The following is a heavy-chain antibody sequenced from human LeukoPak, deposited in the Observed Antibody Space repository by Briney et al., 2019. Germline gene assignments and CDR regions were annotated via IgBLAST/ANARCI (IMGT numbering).Heavy chain of an antibody. CDR3: TKDYDSSTSSGWFDP. CDR1: GFTFNNYA. Sequence: GGSLRLSCAASGFTFNNYAMSWVRQAPGKGLEWVSAISGSGGGTDYADSVKGRFTISRDNSKNTLYLQMNSLRAEDTAVYYCTKDYDSSTSSGWFDPWGQGTLVTVSS. J-gene: IGHJ5*02. V-gene: IGHV3-23*01. CDR2: ISGSGGGT. D-gene: IGHD3-22*01.